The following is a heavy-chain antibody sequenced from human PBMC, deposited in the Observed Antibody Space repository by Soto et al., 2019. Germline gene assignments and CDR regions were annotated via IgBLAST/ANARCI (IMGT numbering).Heavy chain of an antibody. CDR3: ARTYSSGWYDSHYFDY. D-gene: IGHD6-19*01. V-gene: IGHV4-59*01. Sequence: SETLSLTYTVAGGSISSYYWSWIRQPPGKGLEWIGYIYYSGSTNYNPSLKSRVTISVDTSKNQFSLKLSSVTAADTAVYYCARTYSSGWYDSHYFDYWGQGTLVTVSS. CDR2: IYYSGST. J-gene: IGHJ4*02. CDR1: GGSISSYY.